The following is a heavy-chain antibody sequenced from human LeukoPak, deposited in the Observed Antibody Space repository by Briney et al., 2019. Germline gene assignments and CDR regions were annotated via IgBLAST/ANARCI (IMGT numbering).Heavy chain of an antibody. D-gene: IGHD2-21*01. CDR3: ASGHMGYYHVDV. J-gene: IGHJ6*02. CDR1: GDSISSSTYS. Sequence: SETLSLTCTVSGDSISSSTYSWGWIRQPPGKGLEWIGNVYYSGSTDYNPSLKSRVTISVDTSKNQFPLKLTSVTAADTAVYYCASGHMGYYHVDVWGQGTTVTVSS. CDR2: VYYSGST. V-gene: IGHV4-39*01.